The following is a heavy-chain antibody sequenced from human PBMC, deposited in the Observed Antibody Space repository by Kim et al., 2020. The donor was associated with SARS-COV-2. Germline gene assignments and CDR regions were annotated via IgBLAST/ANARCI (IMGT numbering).Heavy chain of an antibody. D-gene: IGHD2-2*01. Sequence: ASVKVSCKVSGYTLTELSMHWVRQAPGKGLEWMGGFDPEDGETIYAQKFQGRVTMTEDTSTDTAYMELSSLRSEDTAVYYCATGPPLKDIVVVPAAMLYYYGMDVWGQGTTVTVSS. V-gene: IGHV1-24*01. CDR1: GYTLTELS. J-gene: IGHJ6*02. CDR3: ATGPPLKDIVVVPAAMLYYYGMDV. CDR2: FDPEDGET.